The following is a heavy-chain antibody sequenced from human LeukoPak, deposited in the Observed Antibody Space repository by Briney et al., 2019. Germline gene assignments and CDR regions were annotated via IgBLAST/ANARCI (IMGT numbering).Heavy chain of an antibody. J-gene: IGHJ5*02. V-gene: IGHV4-59*08. CDR2: IFYSVST. D-gene: IGHD2-2*02. CDR1: SGSISSYY. CDR3: ARIVLGYGRSYSCYTWFDP. Sequence: SETLSLTCTVSSGSISSYYWSWIRPPPGKGLEWIGYIFYSVSTNFNRSLKSRVTIPVVTSKSQFAMKLSYVTAADTAVYYCARIVLGYGRSYSCYTWFDPWGQGTLVTVSS.